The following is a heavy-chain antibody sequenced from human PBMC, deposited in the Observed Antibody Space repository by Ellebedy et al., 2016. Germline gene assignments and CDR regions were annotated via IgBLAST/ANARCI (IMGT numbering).Heavy chain of an antibody. CDR2: IVFTGTAA. D-gene: IGHD3-3*01. CDR1: GFTFDKYA. CDR3: TRDGSEWSRDV. V-gene: IGHV3-21*06. J-gene: IGHJ4*02. Sequence: GGSLRLSXSTSGFTFDKYAMTWVRQAPGKGLEWVATIVFTGTAAYYSDSAKGRFIISRDNVKNLVFLQMNSLRVEDTAVYYCTRDGSEWSRDVWGQGTLVTVSS.